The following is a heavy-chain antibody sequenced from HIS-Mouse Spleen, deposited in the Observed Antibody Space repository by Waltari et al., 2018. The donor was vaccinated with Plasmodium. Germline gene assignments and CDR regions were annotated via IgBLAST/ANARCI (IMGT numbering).Heavy chain of an antibody. Sequence: VQLVESGGGLVQPGGSLRLSCAAPWFTSSGSATHRVPQASGKGLEWVGRIRSKANSYATAYAASVKGRFTISRDDSKNTAYLQMNSLKTEDTAVYYCTRLSLEAKESNWGQGTLVTVSS. J-gene: IGHJ4*02. CDR3: TRLSLEAKESN. CDR2: IRSKANSYAT. V-gene: IGHV3-73*01. CDR1: WFTSSGSA.